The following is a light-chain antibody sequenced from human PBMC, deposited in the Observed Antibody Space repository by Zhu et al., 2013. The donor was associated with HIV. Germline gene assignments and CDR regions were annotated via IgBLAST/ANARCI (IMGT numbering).Light chain of an antibody. CDR1: QTVTKNF. J-gene: IGKJ4*02. CDR3: HAXVAPTVT. CDR2: GAS. V-gene: IGKV3-20*01. Sequence: EIVLTQSPGTLFLSPGERATLSCTASQTVTKNFLGWYQQKPGQAPRLLIYGASTRASGIPARFTGSGSGTVFTLTISRLEPEDFAXYYCHAXVAPTVTF.